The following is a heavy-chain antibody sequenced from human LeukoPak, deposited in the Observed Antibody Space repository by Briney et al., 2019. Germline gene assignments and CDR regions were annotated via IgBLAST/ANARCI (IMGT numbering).Heavy chain of an antibody. D-gene: IGHD1-26*01. CDR1: GFTFSSYG. CDR2: ISYDGSNK. V-gene: IGHV3-30*18. Sequence: QPGGSLRLSCAASGFTFSSYGMHWVRQAPGKGLEWVAVISYDGSNKYYADSVKGRFTISRDNSKNTLYLQVNSLRAEDTAVYSCAKDAYSGSFRWFDPWGQGTLVTVSS. CDR3: AKDAYSGSFRWFDP. J-gene: IGHJ5*02.